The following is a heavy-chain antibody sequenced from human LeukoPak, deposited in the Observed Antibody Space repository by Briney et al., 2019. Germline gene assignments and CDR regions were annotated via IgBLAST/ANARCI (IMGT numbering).Heavy chain of an antibody. CDR2: ISSSGSTI. CDR3: ARDSYYDSSGYYGY. J-gene: IGHJ4*02. Sequence: GGSLRLSCAASGFTVSSNYMSWVRQAPGKGLEWVSYISSSGSTIYYADSVKGRFTISRDNAKNSLYLQMNSLRAEDTAVYYCARDSYYDSSGYYGYWGQGTLVTVSS. D-gene: IGHD3-22*01. CDR1: GFTVSSNY. V-gene: IGHV3-11*04.